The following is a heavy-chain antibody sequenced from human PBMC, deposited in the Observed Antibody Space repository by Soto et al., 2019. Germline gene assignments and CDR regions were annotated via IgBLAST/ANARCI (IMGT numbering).Heavy chain of an antibody. CDR1: GFTFSDYA. CDR2: ISPDGSTE. D-gene: IGHD3-3*01. J-gene: IGHJ6*02. V-gene: IGHV3-30-3*01. Sequence: QVQMVESGGGVVRPGRPLTLSCAASGFTFSDYAMHWVRQAPGKGMEWVAVISPDGSTEGYADSVKGRFTISRDNSKNALCLQLNSPRVEDPAEYFLARRFLEWFKNTLDVWGQGTTGTVSS. CDR3: ARRFLEWFKNTLDV.